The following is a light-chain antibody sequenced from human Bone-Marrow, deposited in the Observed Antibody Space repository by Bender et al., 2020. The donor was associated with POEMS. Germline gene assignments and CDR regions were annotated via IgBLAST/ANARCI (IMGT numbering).Light chain of an antibody. Sequence: QSALAQPASVSGSPGQSVTISCTGTSSDVGGYNYVSWYQQHPGKALKLIIYEASQRPSGVPDRFSGSQSGNTASLTVSGLQSEDEADYYCSSYTDNRIYVFGTGTKVTVL. CDR1: SSDVGGYNY. CDR3: SSYTDNRIYV. J-gene: IGLJ1*01. CDR2: EAS. V-gene: IGLV2-8*01.